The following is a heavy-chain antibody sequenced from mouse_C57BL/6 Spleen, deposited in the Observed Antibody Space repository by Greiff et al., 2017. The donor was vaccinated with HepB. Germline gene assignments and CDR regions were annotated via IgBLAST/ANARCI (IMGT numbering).Heavy chain of an antibody. V-gene: IGHV5-17*01. Sequence: EVQWVESGGGLVKPGGSLKLSCAASGFTFSDYGMHWVRQAPEKGLEWVAYISSGSSTIYYADTVKGRFTISRDNAKNTLFLQMTSLRSEDTAMYYCARHDGYYYYFDYWGQGTTLTVSS. CDR1: GFTFSDYG. CDR2: ISSGSSTI. D-gene: IGHD2-3*01. J-gene: IGHJ2*01. CDR3: ARHDGYYYYFDY.